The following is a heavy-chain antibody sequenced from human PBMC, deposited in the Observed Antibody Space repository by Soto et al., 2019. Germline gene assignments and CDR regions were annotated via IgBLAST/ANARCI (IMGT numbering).Heavy chain of an antibody. V-gene: IGHV3-48*02. CDR3: TRYASGGYYLNYFDP. J-gene: IGHJ5*02. CDR1: GFTFSSYS. Sequence: SGGSLRLSCAASGFTFSSYSMNWVRQAPGKGLEWVSYISSHSSTSYYADSVKGRFTISRDNAMTSLFLQMNSLRDEDTAVYYCTRYASGGYYLNYFDPWGQGTLVTVSS. D-gene: IGHD5-12*01. CDR2: ISSHSSTS.